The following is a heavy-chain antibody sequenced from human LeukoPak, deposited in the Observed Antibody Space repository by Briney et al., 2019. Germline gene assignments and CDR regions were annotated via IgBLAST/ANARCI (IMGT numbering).Heavy chain of an antibody. CDR2: IYYSGST. V-gene: IGHV4-59*01. CDR1: GGSISSYY. Sequence: SETLSLTCTVSGGSISSYYWSWIRQPPGKGLEWIGYIYYSGSTNYNPSLKSRVTISVDTSKNQFSLKLSSVTAADTAVYYCARVPDSPNWFDPWGQGTLVTVSS. D-gene: IGHD1-14*01. CDR3: ARVPDSPNWFDP. J-gene: IGHJ5*02.